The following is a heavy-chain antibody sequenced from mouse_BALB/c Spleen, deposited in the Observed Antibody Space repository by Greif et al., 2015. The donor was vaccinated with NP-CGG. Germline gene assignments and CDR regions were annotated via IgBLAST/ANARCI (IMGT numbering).Heavy chain of an antibody. J-gene: IGHJ2*01. CDR1: GFTFSSYG. CDR3: ARGYGNYGDY. V-gene: IGHV5-6-3*01. CDR2: INSNGGST. D-gene: IGHD2-1*01. Sequence: EVKLEESGGGLVQPGGSLKLSCAASGFTFSSYGMSWVRQTPDKRLELVATINSNGGSTYYPDSVKGRFTISRDNAKNTLYLQMSSLKSEDTAMYYCARGYGNYGDYWGQGTTLTVSS.